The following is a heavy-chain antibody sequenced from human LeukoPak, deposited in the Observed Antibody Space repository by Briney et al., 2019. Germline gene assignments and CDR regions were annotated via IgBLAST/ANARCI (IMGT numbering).Heavy chain of an antibody. V-gene: IGHV4-59*08. CDR1: GGSISSYY. Sequence: SETLSLTCAVSGGSISSYYWSWIRQPPGKGLEWIGYIYYSGDTNFNPSLRSRVTISVDTSKNQFSLKLSSVTAADTAVYYCVRHEQGRLDYWGQGTLVIVSS. CDR3: VRHEQGRLDY. CDR2: IYYSGDT. J-gene: IGHJ4*02. D-gene: IGHD1/OR15-1a*01.